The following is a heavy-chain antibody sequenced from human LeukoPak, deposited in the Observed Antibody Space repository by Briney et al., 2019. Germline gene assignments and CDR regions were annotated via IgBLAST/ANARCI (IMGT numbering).Heavy chain of an antibody. CDR3: ALGGDYHFDY. D-gene: IGHD4-17*01. Sequence: GGSLRLSCAASGFTFDDYTMHWVRQAPGKGLEWVSLIIWDAGSTYYADSVKGRFTISRDNSKNSLYLQMNSLRTEDTALYYCALGGDYHFDYWGQGTLVTVSS. CDR2: IIWDAGST. V-gene: IGHV3-43*01. J-gene: IGHJ4*02. CDR1: GFTFDDYT.